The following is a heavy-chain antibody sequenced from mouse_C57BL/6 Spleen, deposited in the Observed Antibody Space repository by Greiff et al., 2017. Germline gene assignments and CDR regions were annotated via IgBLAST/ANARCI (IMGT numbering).Heavy chain of an antibody. V-gene: IGHV1-53*01. CDR1: GYTFTSYW. J-gene: IGHJ1*03. CDR3: ARYGSSYGYFDV. CDR2: INPSNGGT. D-gene: IGHD1-1*01. Sequence: QVQLQQPGTELVKPGASVKLSCKASGYTFTSYWMHWVKQRPGQGLEWIGNINPSNGGTNYNEKFKSKAILTVDKSSSTAYMQLSSLTSEDSAVYYCARYGSSYGYFDVWGTGTTVTVSS.